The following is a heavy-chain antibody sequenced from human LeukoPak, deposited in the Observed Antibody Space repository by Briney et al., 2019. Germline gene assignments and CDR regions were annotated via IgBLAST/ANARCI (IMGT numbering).Heavy chain of an antibody. D-gene: IGHD3-3*01. Sequence: SETLSLTCTVSGGSISSYYWSWIRQPPGKGLEWIGYIYYSGSTNYNPSLKSRVTISVDTSKNQFSLKLSSVTAADTAVYYCARGDGGYDFWSGPLSRPPDYWGQGTLVTVSS. J-gene: IGHJ4*02. V-gene: IGHV4-59*12. CDR1: GGSISSYY. CDR2: IYYSGST. CDR3: ARGDGGYDFWSGPLSRPPDY.